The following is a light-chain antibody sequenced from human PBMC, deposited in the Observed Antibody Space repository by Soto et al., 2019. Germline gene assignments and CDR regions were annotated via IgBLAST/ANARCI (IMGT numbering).Light chain of an antibody. CDR3: SSHAGINNVV. CDR1: SSDVGGYNY. CDR2: EVT. J-gene: IGLJ3*02. V-gene: IGLV2-8*01. Sequence: QSALTQPPSASGSPGQSVTISCTGTSSDVGGYNYVSWYQQHPGKAPKLIIYEVTKRPSGVPDRFSGSKSGNTASLTVSGLLAEDEDDYYCSSHAGINNVVFGGGTKLTVL.